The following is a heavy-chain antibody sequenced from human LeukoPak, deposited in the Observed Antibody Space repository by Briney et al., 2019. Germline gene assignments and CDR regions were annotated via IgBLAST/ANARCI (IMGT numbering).Heavy chain of an antibody. J-gene: IGHJ4*02. CDR3: ARDGAGSGWYDY. V-gene: IGHV3-53*01. D-gene: IGHD6-19*01. CDR2: ICSGGST. Sequence: GGSLRLSCAASGFTVRSNYMSWVRQAPGKGLEWVSVICSGGSTYYADSVKGRFTISRDNSKNTLYLQMNSLRAEDTAVYYCARDGAGSGWYDYWGQGTLVTVSS. CDR1: GFTVRSNY.